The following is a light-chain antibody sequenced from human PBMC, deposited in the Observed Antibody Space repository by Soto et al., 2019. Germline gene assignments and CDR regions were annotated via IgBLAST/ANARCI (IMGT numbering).Light chain of an antibody. CDR1: NSNIGAGFD. J-gene: IGLJ1*01. CDR2: SNN. CDR3: AAWDDSLNGYV. V-gene: IGLV1-44*01. Sequence: QSVLTQPPSVSGAPGQRVTISCTGSNSNIGAGFDVNWYQHLPGTAPKLLIYSNNQRPSGVPDRFSGSKSGTSASLAISGLQSEDEADYYCAAWDDSLNGYVFGTGTKVTVL.